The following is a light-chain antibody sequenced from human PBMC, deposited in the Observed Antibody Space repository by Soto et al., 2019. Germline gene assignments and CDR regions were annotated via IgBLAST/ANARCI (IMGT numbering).Light chain of an antibody. Sequence: EIVLTQSPGTLSLSPGERDTLSCRASQSVSSRYLAWYQQKPGQAPRLLIYGASNRATGIPDRFIGSGSGTDFPLTISRLEPEDFAVYFCQKYDSSPPFTFGQGTKVEIK. CDR2: GAS. J-gene: IGKJ2*01. CDR3: QKYDSSPPFT. CDR1: QSVSSRY. V-gene: IGKV3-20*01.